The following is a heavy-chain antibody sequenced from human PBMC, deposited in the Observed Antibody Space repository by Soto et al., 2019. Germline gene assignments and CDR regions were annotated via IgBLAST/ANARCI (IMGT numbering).Heavy chain of an antibody. CDR3: ARDHKYSNYENYFDY. J-gene: IGHJ4*02. CDR2: IIPILGIA. D-gene: IGHD4-4*01. Sequence: QVQLVQSGAEVKKPGSSVKVSCKASGGTFSSYTISWVRQAPGQGLEWMGRIIPILGIANYAQKFQGRVTITADKSTSTAYMELRSLRSEDTAVYYCARDHKYSNYENYFDYWGQGTLVTVSS. CDR1: GGTFSSYT. V-gene: IGHV1-69*08.